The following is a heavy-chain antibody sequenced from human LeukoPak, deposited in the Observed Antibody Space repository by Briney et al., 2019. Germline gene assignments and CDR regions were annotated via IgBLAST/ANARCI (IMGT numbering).Heavy chain of an antibody. J-gene: IGHJ3*02. Sequence: PGGSLRLSCAASGFTFSDYYMSWIRQAPGKGLEWVSYISSSGSTIYYADSVKGRFTISRDNAKNSLYLQMNSLRAEDTAVYYCARTGSGSYYFLARHDAFDIWGQGTMVTVSS. V-gene: IGHV3-11*01. CDR3: ARTGSGSYYFLARHDAFDI. CDR1: GFTFSDYY. D-gene: IGHD3-10*01. CDR2: ISSSGSTI.